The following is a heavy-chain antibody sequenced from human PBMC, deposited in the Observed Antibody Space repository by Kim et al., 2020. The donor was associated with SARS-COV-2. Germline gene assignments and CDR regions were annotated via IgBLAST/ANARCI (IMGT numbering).Heavy chain of an antibody. J-gene: IGHJ3*02. CDR3: ARAFDYAETPGAFDI. Sequence: SETLSLTCAVYGGSFSGYYWSWIRQPPGKGLEWIGEINHSGSTNYNPSLKSRVTISVDTSKNQFSLKLSSVTAADTAVYYCARAFDYAETPGAFDIWGQGTMVTVSS. V-gene: IGHV4-34*01. CDR1: GGSFSGYY. D-gene: IGHD4-17*01. CDR2: INHSGST.